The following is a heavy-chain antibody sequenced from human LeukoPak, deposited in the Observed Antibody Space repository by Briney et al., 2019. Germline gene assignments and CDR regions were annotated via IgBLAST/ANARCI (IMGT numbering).Heavy chain of an antibody. CDR3: ASSATNSHDAFDI. J-gene: IGHJ3*02. CDR2: IYSGGST. CDR1: GFTFGSHV. V-gene: IGHV3-53*04. D-gene: IGHD2-21*01. Sequence: PGGSLRLSCEASGFTFGSHVMYWVRQAPGKGLEWVSVIYSGGSTYYADSVKGRFTISRHNSKNTLYLQMNSLRAEDTAVYYCASSATNSHDAFDIWGQGTMVAVSS.